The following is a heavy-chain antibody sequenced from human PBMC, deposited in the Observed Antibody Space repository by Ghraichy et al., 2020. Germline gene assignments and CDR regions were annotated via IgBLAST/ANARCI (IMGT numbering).Heavy chain of an antibody. CDR3: VRYSGYEPFDY. CDR2: INTSDGFT. J-gene: IGHJ4*02. V-gene: IGHV1-46*01. Sequence: ASVKVSCKTSGYIFTSYFIHWVRQAPGQGLEWMGIINTSDGFTNYAQKFQGRVTMTRDTSTSTVYMELSSLRSEDTAMYYCVRYSGYEPFDYWGQGTLVTVSS. CDR1: GYIFTSYF. D-gene: IGHD5-12*01.